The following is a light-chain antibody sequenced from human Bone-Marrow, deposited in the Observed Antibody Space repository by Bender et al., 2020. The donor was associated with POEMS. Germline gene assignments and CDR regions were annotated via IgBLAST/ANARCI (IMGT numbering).Light chain of an antibody. J-gene: IGLJ2*01. Sequence: QSALTQPASVSGSPEQSIAISCTGTTNDVAGYDYVSWYQQHPGKAPKLLIYELSTRASGVSSRFSGSRSGNVASLTISGLQAADEAAYYCSSYATNTPVVFGGGTKLTVL. CDR3: SSYATNTPVV. CDR1: TNDVAGYDY. V-gene: IGLV2-14*03. CDR2: ELS.